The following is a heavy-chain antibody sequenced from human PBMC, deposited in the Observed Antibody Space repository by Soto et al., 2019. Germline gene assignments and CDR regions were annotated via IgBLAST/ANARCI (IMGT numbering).Heavy chain of an antibody. V-gene: IGHV1-18*01. D-gene: IGHD3-22*01. CDR3: ARGGDYDNAWEKLRYYGLDV. Sequence: QVQLVQSAAEMKKPGASVKVSCKASGYTFIRYGITWVRQAPGQGLEWMGWISGYNDYTNYAQKLQGRVTMTADTSKRTVYMALRSLTSDAKGVYYCARGGDYDNAWEKLRYYGLDVWGQGTTVTVSS. CDR1: GYTFIRYG. CDR2: ISGYNDYT. J-gene: IGHJ6*02.